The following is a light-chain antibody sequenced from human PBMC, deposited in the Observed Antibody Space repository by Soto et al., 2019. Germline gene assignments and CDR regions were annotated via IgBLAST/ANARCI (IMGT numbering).Light chain of an antibody. CDR1: QSVSSSY. J-gene: IGKJ2*01. V-gene: IGKV3-20*01. Sequence: EIVLTQSPGTLSLSPGERATLSCRASQSVSSSYLAWYQHKPGQAPRLLIYGASSRATGIPDRFSGSGSGTDFTLTISRLEPEDFAVYYCQQYGSSPHTFGQGPK. CDR2: GAS. CDR3: QQYGSSPHT.